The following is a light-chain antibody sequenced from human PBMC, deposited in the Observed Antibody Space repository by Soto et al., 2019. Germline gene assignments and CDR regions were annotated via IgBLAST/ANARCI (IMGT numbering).Light chain of an antibody. CDR2: AES. J-gene: IGKJ4*01. V-gene: IGKV1-27*01. Sequence: DIQMTQSPSSLSASVGDRVTITLRARQAMSNYLAWYQQKPGKVPTIMISAESTLQSGVPSRFSGSGSGTDFTLTISSLQPEYVATYYCQKFNAVPTFGGGTKVEI. CDR3: QKFNAVPT. CDR1: QAMSNY.